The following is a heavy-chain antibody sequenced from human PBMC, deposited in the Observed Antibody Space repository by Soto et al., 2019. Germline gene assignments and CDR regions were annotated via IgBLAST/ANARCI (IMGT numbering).Heavy chain of an antibody. CDR1: GGTFSSYA. J-gene: IGHJ6*02. CDR2: IIPIFGTA. D-gene: IGHD5-18*01. CDR3: ARGRMSRYSYAPTYYGMDV. Sequence: SVKVSCKASGGTFSSYAISWVRQAPGQGLEWMGGIIPIFGTANYAQKFQGRVTITADESTSTAYMELSSLRSEDTAVYYCARGRMSRYSYAPTYYGMDVWGQGTTVTVSS. V-gene: IGHV1-69*13.